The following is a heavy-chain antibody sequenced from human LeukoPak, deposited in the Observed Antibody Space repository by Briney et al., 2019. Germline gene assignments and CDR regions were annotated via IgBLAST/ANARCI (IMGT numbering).Heavy chain of an antibody. V-gene: IGHV1-2*02. Sequence: ASVTVSCKASGYTFTGYYMHWVRQAPGQGLEWMGWINPNSGGTNYAQKFQGRVTMTRDTSISTAYMELSRLRSDDTAVYYCARLSVGATIVDYWGQGTLVTVSS. J-gene: IGHJ4*02. CDR3: ARLSVGATIVDY. CDR1: GYTFTGYY. D-gene: IGHD1-26*01. CDR2: INPNSGGT.